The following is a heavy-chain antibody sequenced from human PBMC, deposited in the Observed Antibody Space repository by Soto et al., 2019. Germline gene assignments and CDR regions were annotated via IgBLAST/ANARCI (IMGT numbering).Heavy chain of an antibody. CDR2: ISPGDSDT. Sequence: PGESLKISCKGSGYSFSNFWVGWVRQKPGKGLEWMGIISPGDSDTRYSPSFEGQVTISADKSISTAYLQWRSLKASDTAMYYCARVQEWLRFRGSDYYYGMDVWGQGTTVTVSS. V-gene: IGHV5-51*01. J-gene: IGHJ6*02. D-gene: IGHD5-12*01. CDR1: GYSFSNFW. CDR3: ARVQEWLRFRGSDYYYGMDV.